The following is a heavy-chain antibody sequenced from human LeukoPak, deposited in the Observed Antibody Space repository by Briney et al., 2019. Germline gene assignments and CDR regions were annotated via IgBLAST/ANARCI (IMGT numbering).Heavy chain of an antibody. CDR2: IRYDGSNK. Sequence: GGSLRLSCAASGFTFSSYGMHWVRQAPGKGLEWVAFIRYDGSNKYYADSVKGRFTISRDNSKNTLYLQMNSLRAEDTAVYYCTCDLDRSDGLWGQGTMVTVSS. D-gene: IGHD2-8*01. V-gene: IGHV3-30*02. J-gene: IGHJ3*01. CDR1: GFTFSSYG. CDR3: TCDLDRSDGL.